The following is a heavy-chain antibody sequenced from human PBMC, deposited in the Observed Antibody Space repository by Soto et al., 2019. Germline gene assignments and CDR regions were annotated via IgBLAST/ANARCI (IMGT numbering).Heavy chain of an antibody. D-gene: IGHD2-15*01. V-gene: IGHV3-15*01. Sequence: EVQLVESGGGLVKPGGSLRLSCAASGFTFSNAWMSWVRQAPGKGLEWVGRIKSKTDGGTTDYAAPVKGRFTISRDDSKNTLYLQMNSLKTEDTAVYYCTTDSDIVLEKGTSGWFDPWGQGTLVTVSS. CDR1: GFTFSNAW. CDR2: IKSKTDGGTT. J-gene: IGHJ5*02. CDR3: TTDSDIVLEKGTSGWFDP.